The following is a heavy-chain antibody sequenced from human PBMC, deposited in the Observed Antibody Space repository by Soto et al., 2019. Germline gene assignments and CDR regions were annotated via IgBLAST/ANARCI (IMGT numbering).Heavy chain of an antibody. CDR1: GGTISTNV. J-gene: IGHJ4*02. CDR2: IMPIFAAP. CDR3: ATGARYCSGGSCYPDD. Sequence: QVQLMQSGAEVKKPGSSVKVSCKASGGTISTNVISWVRQAPGQGLEWMGEIMPIFAAPNNAQKFQDRLTITADTSTTTVYMELSSLTSEDMAVYFCATGARYCSGGSCYPDDWGQGTLVIVSS. D-gene: IGHD2-15*01. V-gene: IGHV1-69*06.